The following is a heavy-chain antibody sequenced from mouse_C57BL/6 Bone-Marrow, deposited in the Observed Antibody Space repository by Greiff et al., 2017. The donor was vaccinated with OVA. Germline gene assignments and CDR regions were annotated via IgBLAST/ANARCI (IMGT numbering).Heavy chain of an antibody. V-gene: IGHV5-6*01. CDR3: ARWHPPFDY. CDR2: ISSGGSYT. CDR1: GFTFSSYG. D-gene: IGHD3-1*01. Sequence: DVQLQESGGDLVKPGGSLKLSCAASGFTFSSYGMSWVRQTPDQSLEWVATISSGGSYTYYPDSVKGRFTISRDNAKNTLYLQMSSLKSEDTAMYYCARWHPPFDYWGQGTTLTVSS. J-gene: IGHJ2*01.